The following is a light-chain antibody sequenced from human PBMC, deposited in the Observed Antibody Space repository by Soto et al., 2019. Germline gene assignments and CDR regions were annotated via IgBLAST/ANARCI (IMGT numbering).Light chain of an antibody. CDR3: QQYGSSIT. CDR1: QSISDT. Sequence: EIVMTQSPATLSLSPGGRATLSCRASQSISDTLAWYQQKPGQAPRLLLYGTSRRATGIPDRFSGSGSGTDFTLTISRLEPEDFAVYYCQQYGSSITFGQGTRLEIK. CDR2: GTS. J-gene: IGKJ5*01. V-gene: IGKV3-20*01.